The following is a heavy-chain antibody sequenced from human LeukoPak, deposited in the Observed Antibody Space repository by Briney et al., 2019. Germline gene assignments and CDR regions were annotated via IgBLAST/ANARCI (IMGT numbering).Heavy chain of an antibody. V-gene: IGHV3-23*01. D-gene: IGHD3-10*01. Sequence: PGASLRLSCAASGFTFSSYAMIWVRQAPGKGLEWVSAISGSGGSTYYADSVKGRFTISRDNSKNTLYLQMNSLRAEDTAVYYCAKSVVRGVTLPDYWGQGTLVTVSS. CDR2: ISGSGGST. J-gene: IGHJ4*02. CDR1: GFTFSSYA. CDR3: AKSVVRGVTLPDY.